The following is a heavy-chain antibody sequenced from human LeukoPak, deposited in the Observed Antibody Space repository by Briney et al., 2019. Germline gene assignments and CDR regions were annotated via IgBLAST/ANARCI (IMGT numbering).Heavy chain of an antibody. J-gene: IGHJ5*02. D-gene: IGHD4-17*01. CDR3: ARDGGYGDYVNWFDP. CDR2: IYTSGST. Sequence: SETLCLTCTVSGGSISSGSYYWSWIRQPAGKGLEWIGRIYTSGSTNYNPSLKSRVTISVDTSKNQFSLKLSSVTAADTAVYYCARDGGYGDYVNWFDPWGQGTLVTVSS. CDR1: GGSISSGSYY. V-gene: IGHV4-61*02.